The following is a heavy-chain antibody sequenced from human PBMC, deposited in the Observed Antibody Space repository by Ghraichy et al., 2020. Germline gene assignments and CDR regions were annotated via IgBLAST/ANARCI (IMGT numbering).Heavy chain of an antibody. CDR2: ITSDSSGT. Sequence: GGSLRLSCPASGFTFSNSAMYWVRQAPGKGLEWISSITSDSSGTFYTDSVKGRFTISRDNSKNTLYLQMNSLRAEDTAVYYCAKSPGQIVGARLLGGWFDPCGQGTLFTVSS. V-gene: IGHV3-23*01. CDR1: GFTFSNSA. CDR3: AKSPGQIVGARLLGGWFDP. D-gene: IGHD1-26*01. J-gene: IGHJ5*02.